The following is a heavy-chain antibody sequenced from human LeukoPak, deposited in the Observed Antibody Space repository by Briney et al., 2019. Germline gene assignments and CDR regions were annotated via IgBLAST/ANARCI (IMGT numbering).Heavy chain of an antibody. CDR2: INHSGST. V-gene: IGHV4-34*01. CDR3: ARGLENWSVYVFDY. D-gene: IGHD1-1*01. Sequence: SETLSLTCAVYGGSFSGYYWSWIRQPPGKGLEWIGEINHSGSTNYNPSLKSRVTISVDTSKNQFSLKLSSVTAADTAVYYCARGLENWSVYVFDYWGQGTLVTVSS. J-gene: IGHJ4*02. CDR1: GGSFSGYY.